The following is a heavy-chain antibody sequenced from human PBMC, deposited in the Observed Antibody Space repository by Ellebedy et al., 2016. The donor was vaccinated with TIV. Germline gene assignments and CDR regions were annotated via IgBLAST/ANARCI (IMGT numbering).Heavy chain of an antibody. V-gene: IGHV1-18*04. CDR1: VYTFTRYG. J-gene: IGHJ6*01. CDR3: ARSGGDYYHYHGMDV. Sequence: AASVKVSCKASVYTFTRYGLSWVRQASGQGVAWMGWISAFKGNTLYAQKRQGRVTMTTDPPTSTAHMELRSLRSDDTAVYYCARSGGDYYHYHGMDVWGQGTTVTVSS. CDR2: ISAFKGNT. D-gene: IGHD2-21*02.